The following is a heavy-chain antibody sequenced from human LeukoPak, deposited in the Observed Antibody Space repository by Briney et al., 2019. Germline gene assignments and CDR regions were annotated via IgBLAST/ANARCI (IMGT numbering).Heavy chain of an antibody. CDR2: ISGSGGST. Sequence: GGSLRLSCAASGFTFSSYAMSWVRQAPGKGLEWVSAISGSGGSTYYADSVKGRFTISRDNSKNTLYLQMNSLRAEDTAVYYCATQDSSGYYYFDYWGQGTPVTVSS. V-gene: IGHV3-23*01. CDR3: ATQDSSGYYYFDY. D-gene: IGHD3-22*01. CDR1: GFTFSSYA. J-gene: IGHJ4*02.